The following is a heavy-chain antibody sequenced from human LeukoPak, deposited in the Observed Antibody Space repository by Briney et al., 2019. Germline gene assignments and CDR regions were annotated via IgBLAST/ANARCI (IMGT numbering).Heavy chain of an antibody. CDR3: ARDGPPRTAFDI. V-gene: IGHV3-7*01. J-gene: IGHJ3*02. CDR2: IKEDGSEK. Sequence: GGSLRLSCAASGFTFSSHAMSWVRQAPGKGLESVAIIKEDGSEKFYVDSVKGRFTISRDNAKNSLYLDMNGLRAEDAAVYYCARDGPPRTAFDIWGQGTMVTVSS. CDR1: GFTFSSHA.